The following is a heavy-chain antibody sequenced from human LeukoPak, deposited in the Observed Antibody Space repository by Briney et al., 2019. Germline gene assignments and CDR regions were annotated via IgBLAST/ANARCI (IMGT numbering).Heavy chain of an antibody. V-gene: IGHV4-39*01. D-gene: IGHD2-2*01. J-gene: IGHJ4*02. CDR2: IYYSGTT. CDR1: GGSISSSSYY. CDR3: ARQLGYCSSTSCYADKVDY. Sequence: PSETLSLTCTVSGGSISSSSYYWGWIRQPPGKGLEWIGSIYYSGTTYYNPSLKSRVTISVDTSKNQFSLKLSSVTAADTAVYYCARQLGYCSSTSCYADKVDYWGQGTLVTVSS.